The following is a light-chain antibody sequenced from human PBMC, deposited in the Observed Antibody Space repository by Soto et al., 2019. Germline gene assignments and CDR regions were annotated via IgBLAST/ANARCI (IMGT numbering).Light chain of an antibody. J-gene: IGKJ4*02. CDR1: QSVSSSY. CDR2: GAS. V-gene: IGKV3-20*01. Sequence: EIVLTQSPGILSLSPGERATLSCSASQSVSSSYLAWYQQKPGQAPRLLIYGASSRATGIPDRFSGSGSGTDFALTISRLEPEDFAVYYCQQYGSSPLTFGGGTKVEIK. CDR3: QQYGSSPLT.